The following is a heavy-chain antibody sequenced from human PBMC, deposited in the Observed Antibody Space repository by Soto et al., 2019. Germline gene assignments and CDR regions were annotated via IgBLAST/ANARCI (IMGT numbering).Heavy chain of an antibody. D-gene: IGHD2-15*01. V-gene: IGHV1-8*01. J-gene: IGHJ2*01. CDR2: MNPNSGKA. CDR3: ARGLVVVSATYWYFDR. Sequence: QVQRVQSGAEVKKPGASVKVSCKASGYTFTSYDINWVRQAAGQGLEWIGWMNPNSGKAVYAQKFQGRVTMAANTSISTAYMELSSLRSDDTAVYFCARGLVVVSATYWYFDRWGRGTLVTVSS. CDR1: GYTFTSYD.